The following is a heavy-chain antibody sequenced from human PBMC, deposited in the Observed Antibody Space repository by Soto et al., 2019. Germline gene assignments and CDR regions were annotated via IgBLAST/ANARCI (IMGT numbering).Heavy chain of an antibody. CDR3: ARTHWVSGTEY. D-gene: IGHD6-19*01. V-gene: IGHV4-4*07. CDR2: VYNSGNT. J-gene: IGHJ4*02. Sequence: LSLTCPVSGGSMTGYFWTWIRQSAGKGLEWIGHVYNSGNTDYNPSLASRITMAVDTSKREFSLKVKSVTAADTAVYYCARTHWVSGTEYWGQGTLVTVSS. CDR1: GGSMTGYF.